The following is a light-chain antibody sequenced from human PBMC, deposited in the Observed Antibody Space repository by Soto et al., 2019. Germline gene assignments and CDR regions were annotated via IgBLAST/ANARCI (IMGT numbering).Light chain of an antibody. V-gene: IGKV3-20*01. CDR2: GAS. J-gene: IGKJ5*01. CDR1: QSVSSSY. CDR3: QQLNSYPVT. Sequence: EIVLTQSPGTLSLSPVERATLSCRPSQSVSSSYLAWYQQKPGQAPRLLIYGASSRATGIPDRFSGSGSGTEFTLTISSLQPEDFATYYCQQLNSYPVTFGQGTRLEIK.